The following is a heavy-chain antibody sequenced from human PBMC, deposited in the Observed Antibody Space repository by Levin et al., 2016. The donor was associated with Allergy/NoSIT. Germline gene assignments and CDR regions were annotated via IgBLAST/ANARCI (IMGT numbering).Heavy chain of an antibody. Sequence: GGSLRLSCAASGFTFSSYAMHWVRQAPGKGLEWVAVISYDGSNKYYADSVKGRFTISRDNSKNTLYLQMNSLRAEDTAVYYCARDAYSSGWYVPFYYYGMDVWGQGTTVTVSS. CDR3: ARDAYSSGWYVPFYYYGMDV. CDR2: ISYDGSNK. CDR1: GFTFSSYA. D-gene: IGHD6-19*01. J-gene: IGHJ6*02. V-gene: IGHV3-30*04.